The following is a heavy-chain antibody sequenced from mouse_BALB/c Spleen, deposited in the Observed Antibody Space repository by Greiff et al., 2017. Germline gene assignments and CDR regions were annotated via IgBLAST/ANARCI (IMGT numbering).Heavy chain of an antibody. V-gene: IGHV1-66*01. CDR2: IFPGSGNT. D-gene: IGHD2-1*01. CDR3: AIYYDWYFDV. CDR1: GYSFTSYY. Sequence: VQLQQSGPELVKPGASVKISCKASGYSFTSYYIHWVKQRPGQGLEWIGWIFPGSGNTKYNEKFKGKATLTADTSSSTAYMQLSSLTSEDSAVYFCAIYYDWYFDVWGAGTTVTVSS. J-gene: IGHJ1*01.